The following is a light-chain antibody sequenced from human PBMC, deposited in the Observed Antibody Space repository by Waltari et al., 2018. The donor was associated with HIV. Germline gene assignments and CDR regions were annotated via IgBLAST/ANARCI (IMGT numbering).Light chain of an antibody. J-gene: IGLJ1*01. CDR2: DSS. Sequence: QSALTQPRSVSGSHGQSVPISCTGTSSDVAAYTYVAWYQQQPGKAPKSLIFDSSKRPAGVPARFSGSKSGNTASLTISGLQAEDEAEYYCCSYGGSDTLYVFGTGTKVTVL. V-gene: IGLV2-11*01. CDR3: CSYGGSDTLYV. CDR1: SSDVAAYTY.